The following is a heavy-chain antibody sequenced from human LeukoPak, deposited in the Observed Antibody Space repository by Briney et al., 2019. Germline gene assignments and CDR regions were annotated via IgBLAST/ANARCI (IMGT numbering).Heavy chain of an antibody. CDR3: ARYYCGTSTTCYMFDF. CDR1: GFTFRTYG. V-gene: IGHV3-33*01. CDR2: IWDDGTNK. D-gene: IGHD2-2*01. J-gene: IGHJ4*02. Sequence: GGSLRLSRAASGFTFRTYGMHWIRQAPGKVLEWVAFIWDDGTNKYYADSVKGRFTISRDNSKNTLYLQMDSLRAEDTAVYYCARYYCGTSTTCYMFDFWGQGTLVTVSS.